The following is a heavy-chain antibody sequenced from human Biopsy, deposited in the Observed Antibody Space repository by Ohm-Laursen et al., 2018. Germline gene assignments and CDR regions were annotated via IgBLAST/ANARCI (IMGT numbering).Heavy chain of an antibody. CDR2: ISASGNHI. D-gene: IGHD2-8*01. Sequence: GSLRLSRTASGFTFSGFSMNWVRQAPGKGLEWVSSISASGNHIYYTDSVKGRFTGSKDNGKNSVYLQMNSLRVEDTAVYYCARDGEAKYCKHGVCPSDFWGQGTLVTVSS. V-gene: IGHV3-21*04. CDR3: ARDGEAKYCKHGVCPSDF. CDR1: GFTFSGFS. J-gene: IGHJ4*02.